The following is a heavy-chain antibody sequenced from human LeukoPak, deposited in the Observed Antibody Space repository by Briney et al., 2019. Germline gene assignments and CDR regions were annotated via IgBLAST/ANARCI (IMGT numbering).Heavy chain of an antibody. CDR2: ISSSSSTI. J-gene: IGHJ4*02. CDR3: ARGHTAVTRHFDF. V-gene: IGHV3-48*01. D-gene: IGHD4-17*01. Sequence: GGSLRLSCAASGFTISSYSMNWVRQAPGKGLEWVSYISSSSSTIYYADSVKGRFTISRDNAKNSLYLQMNSLRAEDTAVYYCARGHTAVTRHFDFWGQGTLVTVSS. CDR1: GFTISSYS.